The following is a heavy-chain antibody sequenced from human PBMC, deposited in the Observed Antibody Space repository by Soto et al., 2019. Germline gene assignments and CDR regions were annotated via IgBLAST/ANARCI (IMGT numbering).Heavy chain of an antibody. CDR1: GFMFSNHG. CDR2: IWSDGNNR. CDR3: VRGDNWNDEAADY. D-gene: IGHD1-1*01. J-gene: IGHJ4*02. V-gene: IGHV3-33*01. Sequence: ESGGGVVQPGRSLRLSCAASGFMFSNHGMHWVRQAPGKGLEWVAVIWSDGNNRDYADSVKGRFTISRDNSKNTLYLQMTSLRAEDTSVYYCVRGDNWNDEAADYWGQGTLVNVSS.